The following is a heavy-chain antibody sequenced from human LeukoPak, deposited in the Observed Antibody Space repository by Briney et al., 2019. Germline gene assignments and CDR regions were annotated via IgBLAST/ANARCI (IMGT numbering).Heavy chain of an antibody. Sequence: SETLSLTCTVSGGSISSYYWSWIRQPPGKGLEWIGYIYYSGSTNYNPSLKSRVTILVDTFKNQFSLKLSSVTAADTAVYYCARVLSWDFDYWGQGTLVTVSS. V-gene: IGHV4-59*01. CDR2: IYYSGST. CDR3: ARVLSWDFDY. D-gene: IGHD2/OR15-2a*01. J-gene: IGHJ4*02. CDR1: GGSISSYY.